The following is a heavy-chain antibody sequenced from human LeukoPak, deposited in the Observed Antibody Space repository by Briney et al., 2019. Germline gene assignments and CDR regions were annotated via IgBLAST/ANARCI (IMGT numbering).Heavy chain of an antibody. CDR3: AKTRPLDSSSWSHGDY. CDR1: GFTFSSHW. D-gene: IGHD6-13*01. Sequence: TGGSLRPSCAASGFTFSSHWMTWVRQAPGKGLEWVANIKEDGTRKNYVDSVKGRFTISRDNSKNTLYLQMNSLRAEDTAVYYCAKTRPLDSSSWSHGDYWGQGTLVTVSS. J-gene: IGHJ4*02. CDR2: IKEDGTRK. V-gene: IGHV3-7*03.